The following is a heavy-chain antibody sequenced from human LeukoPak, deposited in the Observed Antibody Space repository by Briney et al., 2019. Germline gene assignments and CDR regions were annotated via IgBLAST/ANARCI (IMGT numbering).Heavy chain of an antibody. CDR3: ARDPVHHYYYMDV. CDR1: GFTFSSYW. J-gene: IGHJ6*03. Sequence: GGSLRLSCAASGFTFSSYWMSWVRQAPGKGLEWVANIKQDGSEKYYVDSVKGRFTISRDNAKNSLCLQMNSLRAEDTAVYYCARDPVHHYYYMDVWGKGTTVTVSS. V-gene: IGHV3-7*01. CDR2: IKQDGSEK. D-gene: IGHD1-1*01.